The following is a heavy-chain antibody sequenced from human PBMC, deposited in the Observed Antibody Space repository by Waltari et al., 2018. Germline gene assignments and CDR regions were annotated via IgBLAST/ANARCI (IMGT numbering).Heavy chain of an antibody. D-gene: IGHD3-10*01. V-gene: IGHV4-59*01. CDR2: IYSRGST. CDR3: ARDRGYQDY. J-gene: IGHJ4*02. Sequence: QVQLQESGPGLVKPSETLSLTCTVSGGSISSYYWSWIRQPPGKGLEWIGYIYSRGSTNYNPPFKSRGIISVDTSKNQFSLRVRSMTAADTAVYYCARDRGYQDYWGQGTLVTVSS. CDR1: GGSISSYY.